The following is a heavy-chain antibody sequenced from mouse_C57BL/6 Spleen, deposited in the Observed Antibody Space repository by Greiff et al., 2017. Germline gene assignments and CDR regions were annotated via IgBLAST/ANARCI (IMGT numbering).Heavy chain of an antibody. D-gene: IGHD1-1*01. CDR1: GYTFTSYW. V-gene: IGHV1-59*01. CDR2: IDPSDSYT. CDR3: AREGTTVVAPFAY. Sequence: QVQLQQPGAELVRPGTSVKLSCKASGYTFTSYWMHWVKQRPGQGLEWIGVIDPSDSYTNYNQKFKGKATLTVDTSSSTAYMQLSSLTSEDSAVYYCAREGTTVVAPFAYWGQGTLVTVSA. J-gene: IGHJ3*01.